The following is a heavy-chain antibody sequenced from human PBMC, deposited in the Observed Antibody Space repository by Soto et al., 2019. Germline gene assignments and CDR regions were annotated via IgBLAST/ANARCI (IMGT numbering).Heavy chain of an antibody. V-gene: IGHV1-69*01. D-gene: IGHD4-17*01. CDR2: FIPIFGTA. CDR3: ARDGNDSGDYWFAP. J-gene: IGHJ5*02. Sequence: QVQLVQSGAEVKKPGSSVKVSCKASGGTFSSYAISWVRQAPGQGLEWKGGFIPIFGTANYAQKFQGRVTITADESTSASYMELSSLLSEDTAVYYCARDGNDSGDYWFAPCGQGILVTVSS. CDR1: GGTFSSYA.